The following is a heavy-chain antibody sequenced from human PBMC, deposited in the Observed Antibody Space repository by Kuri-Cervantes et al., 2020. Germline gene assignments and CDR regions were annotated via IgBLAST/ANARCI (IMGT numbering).Heavy chain of an antibody. CDR2: IRSKANSYAT. CDR1: GLSIYV. D-gene: IGHD3-22*01. Sequence: GESLKISCEVSGLSIYVRNWVRQASGKGLEWVGRIRSKANSYATAYAASVKGRFTISRDDSKNTAYLQMNSLKTEDTAVYYCTTRITMIVGLRDYWGQGTLVTVSS. V-gene: IGHV3-73*01. CDR3: TTRITMIVGLRDY. J-gene: IGHJ4*02.